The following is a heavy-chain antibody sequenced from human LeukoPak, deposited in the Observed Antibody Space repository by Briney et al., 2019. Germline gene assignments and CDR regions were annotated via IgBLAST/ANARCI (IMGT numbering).Heavy chain of an antibody. J-gene: IGHJ4*02. D-gene: IGHD3-3*01. CDR3: ARALRFLEWLLLDY. V-gene: IGHV4-61*02. CDR1: AGSISSGSYY. CDR2: IYTSGST. Sequence: SQTLSLTCTVSAGSISSGSYYWSWIRQPAGKGLEWIGRIYTSGSTNYNPSLKSRVTISVDTSKNQFSLKLSSVTAADTAVYYCARALRFLEWLLLDYWGQGTLVTVSS.